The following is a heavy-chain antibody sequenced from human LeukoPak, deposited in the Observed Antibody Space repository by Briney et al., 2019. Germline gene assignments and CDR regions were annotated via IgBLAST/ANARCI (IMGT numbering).Heavy chain of an antibody. V-gene: IGHV4-61*01. CDR3: ARDLGNAGEPPAFDI. CDR1: GGSISSSSYY. Sequence: TSETLSLTCTVSGGSISSSSYYWGWTRQPPGKGLEWIGYIYYSGSTNYNPSLKSRVTISVDTSKNQFSLKLSSVTAADTAVYYCARDLGNAGEPPAFDIWGQGTMVTVSS. CDR2: IYYSGST. D-gene: IGHD3-16*01. J-gene: IGHJ3*02.